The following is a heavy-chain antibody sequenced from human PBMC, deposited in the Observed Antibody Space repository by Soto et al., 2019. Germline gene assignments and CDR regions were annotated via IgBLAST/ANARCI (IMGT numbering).Heavy chain of an antibody. V-gene: IGHV6-1*01. CDR3: ARERLVRFYYYYYMDV. J-gene: IGHJ6*03. D-gene: IGHD6-6*01. CDR1: GDSVSSNSAA. CDR2: TYYRSKWYN. Sequence: SQTLSLTCAISGDSVSSNSAAWDWIRQSPSRGLEWLGRTYYRSKWYNDYAVSVKSRITINPDTSKNQFSLQLNSVTPEDTAVYYCARERLVRFYYYYYMDVWGKGTTVTVSS.